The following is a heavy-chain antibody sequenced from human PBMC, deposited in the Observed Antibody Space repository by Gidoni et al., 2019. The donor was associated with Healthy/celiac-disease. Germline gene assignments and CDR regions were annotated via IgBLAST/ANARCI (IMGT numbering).Heavy chain of an antibody. CDR2: IDPSDSYT. Sequence: EVQLVQSGAEVKKPGESLRISCKGSGYSFTSYWISWVRQMPGKGLEWMGRIDPSDSYTNYSPSFQGHVTISADKSISTAYLQWSSLKASDTAMYYCARHCSGGSCYSLLGPGDYWGQGTLVTVSS. CDR3: ARHCSGGSCYSLLGPGDY. V-gene: IGHV5-10-1*03. D-gene: IGHD2-15*01. J-gene: IGHJ4*02. CDR1: GYSFTSYW.